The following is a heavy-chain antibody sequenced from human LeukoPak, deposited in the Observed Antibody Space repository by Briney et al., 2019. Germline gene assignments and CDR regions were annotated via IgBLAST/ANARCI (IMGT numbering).Heavy chain of an antibody. D-gene: IGHD3-10*01. J-gene: IGHJ5*02. CDR2: IIPIFGTA. Sequence: SVKVSCKASGGTFSSYAISWVRQAPGQGLEGMGGIIPIFGTANYAQKFQGRVTITTDESTSTAYMELSSLRSEDTAVYYCARDRGPYGSGSYCWFDPWGQGTLVTVSS. CDR1: GGTFSSYA. CDR3: ARDRGPYGSGSYCWFDP. V-gene: IGHV1-69*05.